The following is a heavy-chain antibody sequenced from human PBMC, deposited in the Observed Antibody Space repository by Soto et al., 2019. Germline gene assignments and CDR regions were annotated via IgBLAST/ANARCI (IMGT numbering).Heavy chain of an antibody. CDR3: ARSPGIAAADAFDI. V-gene: IGHV1-69*13. J-gene: IGHJ3*02. Sequence: SVKVSCKASGGTFSSYAISWVRQAPGQGLEWMGGIIPIFGTANYAQKFQGRVTITADESTSTAYMELSSLRSEFTAVYYCARSPGIAAADAFDIWGQGTMVTVSS. CDR2: IIPIFGTA. D-gene: IGHD6-13*01. CDR1: GGTFSSYA.